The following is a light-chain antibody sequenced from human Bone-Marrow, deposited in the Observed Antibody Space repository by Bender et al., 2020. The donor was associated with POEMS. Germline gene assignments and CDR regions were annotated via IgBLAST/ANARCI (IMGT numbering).Light chain of an antibody. V-gene: IGLV2-23*02. CDR3: CSHVLGSTFK. CDR1: SGDIGRYTL. Sequence: QSALTQPASVSGSPGQSITISCTGTSGDIGRYTLVSWYQQHPGKAPKLILCEVSQRPSGVSDRFSGSKSGSTASLTISGLLADDEADYYCCSHVLGSTFKFGGGTKVTV. CDR2: EVS. J-gene: IGLJ2*01.